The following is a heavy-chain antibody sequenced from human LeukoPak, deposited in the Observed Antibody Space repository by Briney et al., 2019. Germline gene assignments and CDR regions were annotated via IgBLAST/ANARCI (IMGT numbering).Heavy chain of an antibody. J-gene: IGHJ6*03. CDR1: GFTVSSNY. V-gene: IGHV3-30-3*01. CDR3: ARVEGGGSYSLWHYMDV. CDR2: ISNDGSNK. Sequence: GGSLRLSCAASGFTVSSNYMSWVRQAPGKGLEWVAVISNDGSNKYYADSVKGRFTISRDNSKNTLYLQMNSLRAEDTAVYYCARVEGGGSYSLWHYMDVWGKGTTVTVSS. D-gene: IGHD1-26*01.